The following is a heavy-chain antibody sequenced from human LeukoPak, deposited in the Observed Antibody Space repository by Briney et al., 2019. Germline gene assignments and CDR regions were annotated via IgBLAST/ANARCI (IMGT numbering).Heavy chain of an antibody. J-gene: IGHJ3*02. D-gene: IGHD3-10*01. CDR3: ARALGIVRGDALDI. CDR2: IKQDGSEK. V-gene: IGHV3-7*01. Sequence: GGSLRLSYAASGFTFSSYWMSWVRQAPGKGLEWVANIKQDGSEKYYVDSVKGRFTISRDNAKNSLYLQMNSLRAEDTAVYYCARALGIVRGDALDIWGQGTMVTVSS. CDR1: GFTFSSYW.